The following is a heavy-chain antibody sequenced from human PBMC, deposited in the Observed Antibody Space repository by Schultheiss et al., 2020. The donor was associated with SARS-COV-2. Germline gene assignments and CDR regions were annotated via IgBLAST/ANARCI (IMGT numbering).Heavy chain of an antibody. J-gene: IGHJ4*02. CDR1: GYTFTGYY. CDR2: INPNSGGT. Sequence: ASVKVSCKASGYTFTGYYMHWVRQAPGQGLEWMGWINPNSGGTNYAQKLQGRVTMTTDTSTSTAYMELRSLRSDDTAVYYCARDLSTVTFAFDYWGQGTLVTVSS. D-gene: IGHD4-17*01. CDR3: ARDLSTVTFAFDY. V-gene: IGHV1-2*02.